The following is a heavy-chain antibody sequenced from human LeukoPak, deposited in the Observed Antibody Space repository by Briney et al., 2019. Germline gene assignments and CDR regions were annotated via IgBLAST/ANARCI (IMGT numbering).Heavy chain of an antibody. V-gene: IGHV3-7*01. Sequence: PGGSLRLSCAASGFTFSNYWMSWLRQAPGKGLECVANIKQDASERHYGGSVKGRFSIFRDNAKNSLYLQMKSLRVEDTAVYYCARDPYSGTYGDTYYYYMDVWGKGTTVTISS. CDR2: IKQDASER. CDR3: ARDPYSGTYGDTYYYYMDV. D-gene: IGHD1-26*01. CDR1: GFTFSNYW. J-gene: IGHJ6*03.